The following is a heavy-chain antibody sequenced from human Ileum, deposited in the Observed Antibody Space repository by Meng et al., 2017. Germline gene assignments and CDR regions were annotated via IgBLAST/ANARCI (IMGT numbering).Heavy chain of an antibody. CDR1: GASVTTSHYQ. CDR3: ARDHWGSLDY. V-gene: IGHV4-61*01. D-gene: IGHD7-27*01. CDR2: AST. J-gene: IGHJ4*02. Sequence: VQLQESGPGLVRPSETLSLICTVPGASVTTSHYQWGWIRQPPGKGLEWIGYASTNYNPSLKSRLTISLDTSKNQVSLKLTSVTAADTAVYYCARDHWGSLDYWGQGILVTVSS.